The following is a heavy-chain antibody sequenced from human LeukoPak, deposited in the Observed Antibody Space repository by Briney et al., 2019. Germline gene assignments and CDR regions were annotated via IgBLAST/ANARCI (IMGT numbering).Heavy chain of an antibody. CDR2: IYSGGST. CDR3: ASRITMASYYYYGMDV. CDR1: GFTVSSNY. J-gene: IGHJ6*02. Sequence: GGSLRLSCAASGFTVSSNYMSWVRQAPGKGLEWVSVIYSGGSTYYADSVKGRFTISRDNSKNTLYLQMNSLRAEDTAVYYCASRITMASYYYYGMDVWGQGTTVTVSS. V-gene: IGHV3-53*01. D-gene: IGHD3-10*01.